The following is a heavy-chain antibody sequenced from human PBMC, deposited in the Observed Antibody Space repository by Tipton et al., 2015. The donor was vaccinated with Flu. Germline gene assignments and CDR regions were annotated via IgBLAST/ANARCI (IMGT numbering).Heavy chain of an antibody. CDR2: INHSGST. Sequence: TLSLTCAVYGGSFSGYYWSWIRQSPGKGLEWIGEINHSGSTNYNPSLKSRVTISVDTSKNQFSLKLSSVTAADTAVYYCARSKVAAGTESFDYWGQGTLVTVSS. D-gene: IGHD6-13*01. J-gene: IGHJ4*02. V-gene: IGHV4-34*01. CDR3: ARSKVAAGTESFDY. CDR1: GGSFSGYY.